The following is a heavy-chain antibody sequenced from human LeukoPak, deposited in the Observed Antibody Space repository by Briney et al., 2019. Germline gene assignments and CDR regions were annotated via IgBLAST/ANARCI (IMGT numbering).Heavy chain of an antibody. Sequence: GGSLRLSCAASGFTFSDYYMSWIRQAPGKGLEWVSYISSSSSYTNYADSVKGRFTISRDNAKNSLYLQMNSLRAEDTAVYYCARVGQCILTGYASDYWGQGTLVTVSS. J-gene: IGHJ4*02. CDR1: GFTFSDYY. CDR3: ARVGQCILTGYASDY. CDR2: ISSSSSYT. V-gene: IGHV3-11*06. D-gene: IGHD3-9*01.